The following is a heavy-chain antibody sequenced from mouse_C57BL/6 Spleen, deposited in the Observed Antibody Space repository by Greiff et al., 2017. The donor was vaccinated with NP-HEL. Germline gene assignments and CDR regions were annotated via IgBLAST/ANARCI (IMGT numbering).Heavy chain of an antibody. V-gene: IGHV1-72*01. CDR3: AKLGIYDGYYEGDYFDY. CDR1: GYTFTSYW. CDR2: IDPNSGGT. J-gene: IGHJ2*01. Sequence: QVQLQQPGAELVKPGASVKLSCKASGYTFTSYWMHWVKQRPGRGLEWIGRIDPNSGGTKYNEKFKSKATLTVDKPSSTAYMQLSSLTSEDSAVYNCAKLGIYDGYYEGDYFDYWGQGTTLTVSS. D-gene: IGHD2-3*01.